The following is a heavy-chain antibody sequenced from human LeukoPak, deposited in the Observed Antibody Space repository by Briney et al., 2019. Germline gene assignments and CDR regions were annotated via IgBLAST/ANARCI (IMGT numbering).Heavy chain of an antibody. D-gene: IGHD3-9*01. J-gene: IGHJ2*01. V-gene: IGHV4-39*01. CDR2: IYYLGNT. CDR1: GGSISSSTYY. Sequence: SETLSLTCTVSGGSISSSTYYWGWLRQPPGKGLEWIASIYYLGNTYYNPSLRSRVTISVDTSKNQFSLELSSVTAADTAVFYCARQYIDILTGYHRGELYWYFDLWGRGTLVTVSS. CDR3: ARQYIDILTGYHRGELYWYFDL.